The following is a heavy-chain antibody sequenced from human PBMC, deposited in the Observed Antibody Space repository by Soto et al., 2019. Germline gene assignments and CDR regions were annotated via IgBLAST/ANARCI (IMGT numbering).Heavy chain of an antibody. J-gene: IGHJ6*02. V-gene: IGHV1-18*01. D-gene: IGHD3-3*01. CDR1: GYTFTSYG. CDR3: ACGGKGGVFGPRKYYYYYYGMDV. CDR2: ISAYNGNT. Sequence: ASVKVSCKASGYTFTSYGISWVRQAPGQGLEWMGWISAYNGNTNYAQKLQGRVTMTTDTSTSTAYMELRSLRSDDTAVYYCACGGKGGVFGPRKYYYYYYGMDVWGQGTTVTVSS.